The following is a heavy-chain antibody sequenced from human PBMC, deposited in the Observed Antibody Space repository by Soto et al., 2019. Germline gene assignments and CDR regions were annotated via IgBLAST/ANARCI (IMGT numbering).Heavy chain of an antibody. J-gene: IGHJ6*02. V-gene: IGHV3-48*03. D-gene: IGHD2-2*01. CDR3: ERVLKKGPLPADPAAQTPYAMSV. CDR1: GFTFSSYE. CDR2: ISSSGSTI. Sequence: GGYPRLSCAASGFTFSSYEMNWVRQAPGKGLEWVSYISSSGSTIYYADSVKGRFTISRDNAKNSLYLQMNSLRAEDTAVYYCERVLKKGPLPADPAAQTPYAMSVWGQVT.